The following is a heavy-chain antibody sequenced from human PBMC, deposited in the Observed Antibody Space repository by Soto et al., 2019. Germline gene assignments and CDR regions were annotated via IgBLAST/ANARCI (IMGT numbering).Heavy chain of an antibody. Sequence: ASVKVSCKASGYTFTNYYMHCVRQAPGQGLEWMGIIYPSGGSTRNAQKFQGRVTMTRDTSTSTVYMELSSLRSEDTAVYYCARDFSGPMDYWGRGTLVTVS. V-gene: IGHV1-46*01. CDR2: IYPSGGST. D-gene: IGHD3-10*01. CDR1: GYTFTNYY. CDR3: ARDFSGPMDY. J-gene: IGHJ4*02.